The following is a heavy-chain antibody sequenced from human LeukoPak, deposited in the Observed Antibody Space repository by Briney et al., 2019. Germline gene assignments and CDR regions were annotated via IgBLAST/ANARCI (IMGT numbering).Heavy chain of an antibody. D-gene: IGHD1-1*01. CDR2: IIPIFGTA. Sequence: ASVKVSCKASGGTFSSYAISWVRQAPGQGLEWMGGIIPIFGTANYAQKFQGRVTITADKSTSTAYMELSSLRSEDTAVYYCAREPMTPYQLGAFDIWGQGTMVTVSS. CDR1: GGTFSSYA. J-gene: IGHJ3*02. CDR3: AREPMTPYQLGAFDI. V-gene: IGHV1-69*06.